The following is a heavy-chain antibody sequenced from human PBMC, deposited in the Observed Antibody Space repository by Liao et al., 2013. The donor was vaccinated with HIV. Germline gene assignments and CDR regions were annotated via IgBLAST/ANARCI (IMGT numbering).Heavy chain of an antibody. Sequence: QVQLQESGPGLVKPSQTLSLTCTVSGGSISSGSYYWSWIRQPAGKGLEWIGYIYYSGSTNYNPSLKSRVTISVDTSKNQFSLKLSSVTAADTAVYYCAREYGDTQADDAFDIWGQGTMVTVSS. D-gene: IGHD4-17*01. CDR3: AREYGDTQADDAFDI. J-gene: IGHJ3*02. CDR2: IYYSGST. V-gene: IGHV4-61*10. CDR1: GGSISSGSYY.